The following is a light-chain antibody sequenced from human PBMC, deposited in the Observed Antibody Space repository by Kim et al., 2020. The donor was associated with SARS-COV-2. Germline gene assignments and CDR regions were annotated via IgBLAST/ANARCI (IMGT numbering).Light chain of an antibody. CDR2: DAS. CDR1: QSVSSS. J-gene: IGKJ4*01. V-gene: IGKV3-11*02. CDR3: QQRSSWPPT. Sequence: LATGERATLSCRASQSVSSSLAWYKQRAGQTPRLLIYDASNGATDIPARFSGSGSGRDFTLTISSLEPEDFAVYCCQQRSSWPPTFGEGTQVE.